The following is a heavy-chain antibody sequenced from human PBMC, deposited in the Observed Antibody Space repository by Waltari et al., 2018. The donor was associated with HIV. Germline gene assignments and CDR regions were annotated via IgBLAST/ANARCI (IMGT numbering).Heavy chain of an antibody. Sequence: QVQLVQSGPAVKKPGASVKVSCKASGYTFTNYYIHWVRHAPGQGLEWMGIINPRGGSTSFPRRFEGRLTVTRDTSTNTVDMHLSSLRSEDTAVYYCARGSRYCSGDTCSEPKYYFHYWGQGTQVTVSS. CDR2: INPRGGST. D-gene: IGHD2-15*01. CDR1: GYTFTNYY. V-gene: IGHV1-46*01. J-gene: IGHJ4*02. CDR3: ARGSRYCSGDTCSEPKYYFHY.